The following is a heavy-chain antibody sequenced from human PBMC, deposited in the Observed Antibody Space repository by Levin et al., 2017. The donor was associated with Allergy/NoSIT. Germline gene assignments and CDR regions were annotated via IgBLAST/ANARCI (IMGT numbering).Heavy chain of an antibody. Sequence: ASVKVSCKASGYTFTGYYMHWVRQAPGQGLEWMGRINPNSGGTNYAQKFQGRVTMTRDTSISTAYMELSRLRSDDTAVYYCARGGSWYSSSWSPGYWGQGTLVTVSS. CDR2: INPNSGGT. J-gene: IGHJ4*02. D-gene: IGHD6-13*01. CDR1: GYTFTGYY. V-gene: IGHV1-2*06. CDR3: ARGGSWYSSSWSPGY.